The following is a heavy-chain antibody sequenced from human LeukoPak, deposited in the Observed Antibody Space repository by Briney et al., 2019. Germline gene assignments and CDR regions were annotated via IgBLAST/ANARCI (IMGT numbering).Heavy chain of an antibody. CDR3: VKEYDLWDEEGNWFDP. Sequence: GGSLRLSRAASVFTFSSYGMHWVRQAPGKGLEWVAFIRYDGSNKYYADSVKGRFIVSRDNSKNTVYLQLNSLRAEDTAIYFCVKEYDLWDEEGNWFDPWGQGTLVTVSS. CDR1: VFTFSSYG. J-gene: IGHJ5*02. CDR2: IRYDGSNK. V-gene: IGHV3-30*02. D-gene: IGHD3-3*01.